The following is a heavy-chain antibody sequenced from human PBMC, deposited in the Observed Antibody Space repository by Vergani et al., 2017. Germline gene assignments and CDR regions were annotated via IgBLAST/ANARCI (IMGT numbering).Heavy chain of an antibody. CDR3: AKEGLAYYEFWSGYYKGGSVDY. CDR2: ISSSSRYI. J-gene: IGHJ4*02. D-gene: IGHD3-3*01. V-gene: IGHV3-21*04. Sequence: EVQLVESGGGLVKPGGSLRLSCAASGFTFSSYSMNWVRQAPGKGLEWISSISSSSRYIDYADSVKGRFTISRDNAKNSLYLQMNSLRAEDTAVYYCAKEGLAYYEFWSGYYKGGSVDYWGQGTLVTVSS. CDR1: GFTFSSYS.